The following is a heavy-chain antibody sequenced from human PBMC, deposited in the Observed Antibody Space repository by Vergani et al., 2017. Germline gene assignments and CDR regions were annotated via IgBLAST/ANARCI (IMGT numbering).Heavy chain of an antibody. Sequence: QVQLVETGGGVVQPGGSLRLYCATSGFSFNTYGAHWVRQAPGKGLEWVAFIGYDGRIKYNVDSVKGRFTISRDTSKKTLSLQMRSLRADNTVVNYCAKVGEETGNSGSFDSWGQGTLVTVPS. D-gene: IGHD1-7*01. CDR1: GFSFNTYG. CDR3: AKVGEETGNSGSFDS. CDR2: IGYDGRIK. J-gene: IGHJ4*02. V-gene: IGHV3-30*02.